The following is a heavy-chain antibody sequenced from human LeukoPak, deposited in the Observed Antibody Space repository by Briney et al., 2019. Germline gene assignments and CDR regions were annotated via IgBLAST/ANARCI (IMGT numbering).Heavy chain of an antibody. CDR2: IRYDGSNK. CDR1: GFTFSSYG. CDR3: AKDSGSYLLAFDY. D-gene: IGHD1-26*01. Sequence: GGSLRLSCAASGFTFSSYGVHWVRQAPGKGLEWVAFIRYDGSNKYYADSVKGRFTISRDNSKNTLYLQMNSLRAGDTAVYYCAKDSGSYLLAFDYWGQGTLVTVSS. V-gene: IGHV3-30*02. J-gene: IGHJ4*02.